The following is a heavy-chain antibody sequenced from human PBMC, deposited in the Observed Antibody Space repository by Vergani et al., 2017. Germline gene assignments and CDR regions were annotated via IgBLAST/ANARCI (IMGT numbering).Heavy chain of an antibody. CDR1: GFSLSTYT. Sequence: EVQLVESGGGLVNPGGCLTLSCVASGFSLSTYTFNWVRQAPGGGLEWVSSLNKNNYYIYYADSVKGRFTISRDNAKNSLFLQMSSLRAEDTAVYYCARGYCTNSICRGKVDSWGQGTLVTVSS. D-gene: IGHD2-8*01. CDR2: LNKNNYYI. CDR3: ARGYCTNSICRGKVDS. V-gene: IGHV3-21*04. J-gene: IGHJ4*02.